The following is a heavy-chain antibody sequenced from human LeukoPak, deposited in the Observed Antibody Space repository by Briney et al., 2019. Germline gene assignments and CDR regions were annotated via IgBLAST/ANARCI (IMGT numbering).Heavy chain of an antibody. D-gene: IGHD3-16*01. J-gene: IGHJ6*02. CDR3: ARVGGGLSTHYYYGMDI. Sequence: SETLSLTCAVYGGSFSGYYWSWIRQPPGKGLEWIGEINHSGSTNYNPSLKSRVTISVDTSKNQFSLKLSSVTAADTAVYYCARVGGGLSTHYYYGMDIWGQGTTVTVSS. CDR2: INHSGST. CDR1: GGSFSGYY. V-gene: IGHV4-34*01.